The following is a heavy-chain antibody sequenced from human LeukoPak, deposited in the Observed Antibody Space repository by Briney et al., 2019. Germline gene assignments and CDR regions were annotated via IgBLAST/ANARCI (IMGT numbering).Heavy chain of an antibody. Sequence: GASVKVSCKASGYTFTSYAFRWVRQAPGQGLEWMGWISAYNGNTNYAQKLQGRVTMTTDTSTSTAYMELRSLRSDDTAVYYCARDPVEYYYDSSGSLDYWGQGTLVTVSS. J-gene: IGHJ4*02. CDR2: ISAYNGNT. V-gene: IGHV1-18*01. CDR1: GYTFTSYA. CDR3: ARDPVEYYYDSSGSLDY. D-gene: IGHD3-22*01.